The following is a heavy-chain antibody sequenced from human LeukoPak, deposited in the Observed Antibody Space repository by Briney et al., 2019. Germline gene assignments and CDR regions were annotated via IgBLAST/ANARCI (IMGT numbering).Heavy chain of an antibody. CDR3: ARVTLFSYAELDY. D-gene: IGHD2-21*01. V-gene: IGHV3-33*08. J-gene: IGHJ4*02. CDR1: GFTFSSYG. CDR2: IWYDGSNK. Sequence: GGSLRLSCAASGFTFSSYGMHWVRQAPGKGLEWVAVIWYDGSNKYYADSVKGRFTISRDNSKNTLYLQMSSLRAEDTAVYYCARVTLFSYAELDYWGQGTLVTVSS.